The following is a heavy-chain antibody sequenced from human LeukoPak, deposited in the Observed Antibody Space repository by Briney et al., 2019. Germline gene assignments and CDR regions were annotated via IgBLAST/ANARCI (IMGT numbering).Heavy chain of an antibody. CDR1: GGSISSSSYY. D-gene: IGHD3-22*01. J-gene: IGHJ6*02. CDR2: INHSGST. Sequence: SETLSLTCTVSGGSISSSSYYWGWIRQPPGKGLEWIGEINHSGSTNYNPSLKSRVTISVDTSKNQFSLKLSSVTAADTAVYYCARGWYYDSSADYYYGMDVWGQGTTVTVSS. V-gene: IGHV4-39*07. CDR3: ARGWYYDSSADYYYGMDV.